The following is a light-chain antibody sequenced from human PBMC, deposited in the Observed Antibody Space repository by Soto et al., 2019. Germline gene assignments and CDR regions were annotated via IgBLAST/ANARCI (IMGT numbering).Light chain of an antibody. CDR3: QKYNSDPLT. CDR2: AAS. J-gene: IGKJ5*01. CDR1: QSISNY. V-gene: IGKV1-27*01. Sequence: DIQMTQSPSSLPASVGDRVTITCRASQSISNYLAWYQQKPGKLPKILIYAASTLQSGVPSRFSGSGSGTDFTLTISSLQPEDVSTYYCQKYNSDPLTFGQGTRLEIK.